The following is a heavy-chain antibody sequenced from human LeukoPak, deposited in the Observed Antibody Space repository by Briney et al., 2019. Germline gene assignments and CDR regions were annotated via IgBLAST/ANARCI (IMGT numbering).Heavy chain of an antibody. J-gene: IGHJ3*02. CDR3: ARELLDFPRGDAFDI. V-gene: IGHV3-7*01. CDR2: IKQDGSEK. Sequence: GGSLRLSCAASAFTFSSYWMSWVRQAQGKGLEWMANIKQDGSEKYYVDAVKGRFTISRDNDKNSLYLQMNSLRAEDTDVYYCARELLDFPRGDAFDIWGQGTMVTVSS. CDR1: AFTFSSYW. D-gene: IGHD3-3*01.